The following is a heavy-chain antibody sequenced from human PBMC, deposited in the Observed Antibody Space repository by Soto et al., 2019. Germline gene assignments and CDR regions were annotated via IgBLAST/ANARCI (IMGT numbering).Heavy chain of an antibody. CDR1: GGSISSGDYY. J-gene: IGHJ4*02. V-gene: IGHV4-30-4*02. CDR3: ARVIRGGNGSGSPEN. Sequence: KTSDTLSLTXTVSGGSISSGDYYWSWIRQPPGKGLEWIGYIYYSGSTYYNPSLKSRVTISVDTSKNQFSLKLSSVTAADTAVYYCARVIRGGNGSGSPENWGQGTLVTVSS. CDR2: IYYSGST. D-gene: IGHD3-10*01.